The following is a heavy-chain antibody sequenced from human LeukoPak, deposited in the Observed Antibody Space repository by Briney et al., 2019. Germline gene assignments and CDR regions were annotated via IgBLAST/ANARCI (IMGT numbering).Heavy chain of an antibody. J-gene: IGHJ5*02. CDR3: ARDGWFGDYNWFDP. Sequence: GGSLRLSCAASGFTFSSYSMNWVRQAPGKGLEWVSYISSASNTIYYADSVKGRFTISRDNAKNSLYLQMSSLRAEDTTMYYCARDGWFGDYNWFDPWGQGTLVTVSS. V-gene: IGHV3-48*01. CDR1: GFTFSSYS. CDR2: ISSASNTI. D-gene: IGHD3-10*01.